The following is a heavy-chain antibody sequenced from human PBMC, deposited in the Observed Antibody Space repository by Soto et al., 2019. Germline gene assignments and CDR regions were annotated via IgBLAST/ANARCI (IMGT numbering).Heavy chain of an antibody. CDR2: ISGTGVPT. Sequence: GGSLRLSCAASGFTFSDYAMSWVRQAPWKWLECLSLISGTGVPTLYAGSVKGRFSVSRDNSKNTLFLEMNDLRVDDTAIYYCAKSFCSSSSCFFLWVDPWGPGTLVTVSS. J-gene: IGHJ5*02. CDR1: GFTFSDYA. D-gene: IGHD2-2*01. CDR3: AKSFCSSSSCFFLWVDP. V-gene: IGHV3-23*01.